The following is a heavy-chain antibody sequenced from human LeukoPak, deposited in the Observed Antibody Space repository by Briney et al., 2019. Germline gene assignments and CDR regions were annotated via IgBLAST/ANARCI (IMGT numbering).Heavy chain of an antibody. D-gene: IGHD1-26*01. CDR1: GYTFTRYY. V-gene: IGHV1-2*06. Sequence: ASVKVSCKASGYTFTRYYMHWVRQAPGQGLEWMGRINPNSGGTNYAQKFQGRVTMTRDTSISTAYMELSRLRSDDTAVYYCARGRVVGANWFDPWGQGTLVTVSS. J-gene: IGHJ5*02. CDR3: ARGRVVGANWFDP. CDR2: INPNSGGT.